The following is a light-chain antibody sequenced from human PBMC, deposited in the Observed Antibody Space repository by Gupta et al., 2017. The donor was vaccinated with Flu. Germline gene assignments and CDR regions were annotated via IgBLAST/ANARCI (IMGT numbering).Light chain of an antibody. CDR1: RFISNY. CDR2: AAS. J-gene: IGKJ1*01. Sequence: PSSLSASIGDRVTITCRASRFISNYVNWYQQRPGKAPNLLIFAASNLQSGVPSRFSGSGSGTDFTLTIDRLQPEDFATYYCQQGDSTPRTFGQGTRVEVK. V-gene: IGKV1-39*01. CDR3: QQGDSTPRT.